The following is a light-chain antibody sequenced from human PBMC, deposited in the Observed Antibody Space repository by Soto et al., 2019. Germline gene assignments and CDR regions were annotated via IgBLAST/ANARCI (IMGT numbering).Light chain of an antibody. CDR1: QYINTR. J-gene: IGKJ1*01. CDR2: QTS. Sequence: DIVLTQSPAPLSSFPGDRVTLSCMASQYINTRLAWYQHRPGQAPRLIIYQTSIRAAGIPARFSASWTGTDCTLTISDVQPEDVAVYYCHQRQSWPRTLGQGTKVDI. CDR3: HQRQSWPRT. V-gene: IGKV3D-11*03.